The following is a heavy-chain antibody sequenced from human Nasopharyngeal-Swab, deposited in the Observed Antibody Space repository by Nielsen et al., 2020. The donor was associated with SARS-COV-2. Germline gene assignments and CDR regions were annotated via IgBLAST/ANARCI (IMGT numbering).Heavy chain of an antibody. Sequence: GESLKISCAASGFTVSSHYMSWVRQAPGKGLEWVSVIYSGGSTYYADSVKGRFTISRDNSKNTLYLQMNSLRAEDTAVYYCARAGGGYYGSGSYYMGDYYYGMDVWGQGTTVTVSS. V-gene: IGHV3-53*01. J-gene: IGHJ6*02. CDR2: IYSGGST. CDR3: ARAGGGYYGSGSYYMGDYYYGMDV. CDR1: GFTVSSHY. D-gene: IGHD3-10*01.